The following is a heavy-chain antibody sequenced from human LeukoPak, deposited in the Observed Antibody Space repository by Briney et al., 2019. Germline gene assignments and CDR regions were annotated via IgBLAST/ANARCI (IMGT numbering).Heavy chain of an antibody. CDR2: INHSGST. CDR3: ARGWLCSGDRCPTGLYYFAY. V-gene: IGHV4-34*01. Sequence: SETLSLTCAVYGGSFSGYYWTWIRQPPGKGLEWIGEINHSGSTNYNPSLKSRVTISVDTSKNHFSLKLRSVTAAETAMYYCARGWLCSGDRCPTGLYYFAYWGQGTLVTVS. CDR1: GGSFSGYY. J-gene: IGHJ4*02. D-gene: IGHD2-15*01.